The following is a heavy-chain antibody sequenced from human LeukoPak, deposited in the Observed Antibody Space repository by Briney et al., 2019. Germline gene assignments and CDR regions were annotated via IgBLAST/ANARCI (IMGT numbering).Heavy chain of an antibody. Sequence: SETLSLTCAVSGGSISSSNWWSWVRQPPGKGLEWIGEIYHSGSTNYNPSLKSRVTISVDKSKNQFSLKLSSVTAAGTAVYYCATRGSSSETDYWGQGTLVIVSS. J-gene: IGHJ4*02. CDR1: GGSISSSNW. CDR2: IYHSGST. CDR3: ATRGSSSETDY. V-gene: IGHV4-4*02. D-gene: IGHD6-6*01.